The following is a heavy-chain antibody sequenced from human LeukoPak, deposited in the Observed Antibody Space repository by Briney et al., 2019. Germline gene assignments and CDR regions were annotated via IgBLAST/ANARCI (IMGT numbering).Heavy chain of an antibody. J-gene: IGHJ5*02. Sequence: SETLSLTCAVYGGSFSGYYWSWIRQPPGKGLECIGYIHYTGSTNYNPSLKSRVTISVDTSKSQFSLKLSSVTAADTAIYYCARGGYYGLGSDFRFDPWGQGTLVTVSS. CDR3: ARGGYYGLGSDFRFDP. D-gene: IGHD3-10*01. V-gene: IGHV4-59*01. CDR1: GGSFSGYY. CDR2: IHYTGST.